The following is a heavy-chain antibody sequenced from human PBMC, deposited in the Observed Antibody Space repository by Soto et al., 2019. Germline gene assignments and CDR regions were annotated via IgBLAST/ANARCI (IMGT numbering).Heavy chain of an antibody. CDR1: GGSISNHY. V-gene: IGHV4-59*11. Sequence: QVQLQESGPGLVKPSETLSLTCSLSGGSISNHYLSWIRQPPGKGLEWIGYIYYNGNTNYNPSLKSRVTMSVDTSRNQISLKLTTVTAADTAVYYCTRANWYSEYWGQGTLVTVSS. CDR2: IYYNGNT. CDR3: TRANWYSEY. J-gene: IGHJ4*02. D-gene: IGHD7-27*01.